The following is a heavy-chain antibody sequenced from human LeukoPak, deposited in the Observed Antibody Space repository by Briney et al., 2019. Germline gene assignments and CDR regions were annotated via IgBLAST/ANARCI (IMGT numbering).Heavy chain of an antibody. V-gene: IGHV4-59*01. D-gene: IGHD6-13*01. Sequence: SETLSLTCTVSGGSISSYYWSWIRQPPGKGLEWIGYIYYSGSTNYNPSLKSRVTISVDTSKNQFSLKLSSVTAADTAVYYCARVYSSSWYSYYFDYWGQGTLVTVSS. J-gene: IGHJ4*02. CDR1: GGSISSYY. CDR2: IYYSGST. CDR3: ARVYSSSWYSYYFDY.